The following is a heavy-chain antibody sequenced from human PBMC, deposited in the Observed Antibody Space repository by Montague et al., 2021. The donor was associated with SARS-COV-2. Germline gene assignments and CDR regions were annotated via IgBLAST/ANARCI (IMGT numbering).Heavy chain of an antibody. CDR1: SASFRGYY. J-gene: IGHJ6*02. D-gene: IGHD3-10*01. V-gene: IGHV4-34*01. CDR2: INHSGST. CDR3: ARLGAITLVRGITKADFSNYGMDV. Sequence: SETLSLTCAVSSASFRGYYWSWIRQPPGKGLEWIGEINHSGSTTYNPSLESRVSISVDTSNKQSSLKVTSVTAADTAVYYCARLGAITLVRGITKADFSNYGMDVWGQGTTVTVSS.